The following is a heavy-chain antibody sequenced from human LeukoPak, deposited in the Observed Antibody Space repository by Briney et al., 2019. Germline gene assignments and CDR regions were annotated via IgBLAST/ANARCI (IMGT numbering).Heavy chain of an antibody. CDR2: INPNSGGT. Sequence: ASVKVSCKASGYTFTSYGISWVRQAPGQGLEWMGWINPNSGGTNYAQKFQGRVTMTRDTSISTAYMELSRLRSDDTAVYYCARVGKPYYYMDVWGKGTTVTISS. CDR3: ARVGKPYYYMDV. D-gene: IGHD4-23*01. CDR1: GYTFTSYG. J-gene: IGHJ6*03. V-gene: IGHV1-2*02.